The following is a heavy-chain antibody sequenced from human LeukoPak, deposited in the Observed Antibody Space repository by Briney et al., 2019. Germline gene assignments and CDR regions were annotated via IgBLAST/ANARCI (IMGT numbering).Heavy chain of an antibody. Sequence: PSETLSRTCSVSGDSVSRSDSYWDWIRQPPGKGLEWIGTIYYSGRTYYSPSLKSRVTMSVDPSNNQFSLNLRSVTAADTALHYCARRRYYDGSGYLEWGQGTLLSVSS. CDR2: IYYSGRT. CDR3: ARRRYYDGSGYLE. V-gene: IGHV4-39*01. D-gene: IGHD3-22*01. CDR1: GDSVSRSDSY. J-gene: IGHJ1*01.